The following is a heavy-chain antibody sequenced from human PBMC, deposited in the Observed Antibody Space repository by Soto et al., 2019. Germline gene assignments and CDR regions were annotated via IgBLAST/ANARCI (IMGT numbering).Heavy chain of an antibody. CDR3: ASRDPGTSVDY. Sequence: SETLSLTCAVSGGSFTSNNLWTWVRQPPGQGLEWIGEIYRTGSTNYNPSLKSRVTISLDKSENQFSLKVTSLTAADTAVYYCASRDPGTSVDYWGQGTLVTASS. CDR2: IYRTGST. V-gene: IGHV4-4*02. D-gene: IGHD1-7*01. CDR1: GGSFTSNNL. J-gene: IGHJ4*02.